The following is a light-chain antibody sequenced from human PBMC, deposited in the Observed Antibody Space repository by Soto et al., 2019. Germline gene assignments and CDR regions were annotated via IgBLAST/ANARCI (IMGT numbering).Light chain of an antibody. Sequence: SYELTQAPSVSVAPGQTARITGGGNNIASKSVHWYQQKPGQAPVLVVYDDGDRPSGIPERFSGSNSGNTATLTITRVEAGDEADYHCQVWDSSSDHRVVFGGGTKLTVL. CDR1: NIASKS. V-gene: IGLV3-21*02. CDR3: QVWDSSSDHRVV. J-gene: IGLJ2*01. CDR2: DDG.